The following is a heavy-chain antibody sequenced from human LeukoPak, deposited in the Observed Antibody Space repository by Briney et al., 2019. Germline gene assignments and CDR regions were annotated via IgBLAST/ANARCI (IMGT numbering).Heavy chain of an antibody. CDR1: GFTFSSYS. V-gene: IGHV3-21*01. CDR2: ISSSSSYI. Sequence: GGPLRLSCAASGFTFSSYSMNWVRQAPGKGLEWVSSISSSSSYIYYADSVKGRFTISRDNAKNSLYLQMNSLRAEDTAVYYCARVEGITIFGVVIPYFDYWGQGTLVTVSS. J-gene: IGHJ4*02. D-gene: IGHD3-3*01. CDR3: ARVEGITIFGVVIPYFDY.